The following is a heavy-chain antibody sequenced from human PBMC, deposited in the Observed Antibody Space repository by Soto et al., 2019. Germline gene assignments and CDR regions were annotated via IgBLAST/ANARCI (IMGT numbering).Heavy chain of an antibody. CDR1: GGTFSSYA. CDR3: ARFTVTTLYYYYGMDV. CDR2: IIPIFGTA. Sequence: SVKLSCKASGGTFSSYAISWVRQAPRQGLEWMGGIIPIFGTANYAQKFQGRVTITADKSTSTAYMELSSLRSEDTAVYYCARFTVTTLYYYYGMDVWGKGTTVTVSS. J-gene: IGHJ6*04. V-gene: IGHV1-69*06. D-gene: IGHD4-4*01.